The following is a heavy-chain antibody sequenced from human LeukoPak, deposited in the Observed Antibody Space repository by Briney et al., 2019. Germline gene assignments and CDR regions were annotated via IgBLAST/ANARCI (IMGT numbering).Heavy chain of an antibody. Sequence: GGSLTLSCAASGFTFTSYGMHWVRQAPGKGLEWVALICYDGSHKKYAAFVEGRFSFFRATSNNFSYLQMYRLTADDTALYCASRGVPIPSTNAIDYWGQGSLVTVSS. CDR2: ICYDGSHK. V-gene: IGHV3-33*03. J-gene: IGHJ4*02. CDR1: GFTFTSYG. D-gene: IGHD3-10*01. CDR3: SRGVPIPSTNAIDY.